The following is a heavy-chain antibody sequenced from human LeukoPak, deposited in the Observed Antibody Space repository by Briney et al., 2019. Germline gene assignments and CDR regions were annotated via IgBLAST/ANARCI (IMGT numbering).Heavy chain of an antibody. CDR2: ISYDGTNK. CDR3: AREEESDYYYAMDV. CDR1: GFTFSSYA. D-gene: IGHD3-10*01. Sequence: GRSLRLSCAASGFTFSSYAMHWVRQAPGKGLEWVAVISYDGTNKYYADSVKGRFTISRDNSKNTLYLQMNSLRAEDTAVYYCAREEESDYYYAMDVWGQGTTVTVSS. V-gene: IGHV3-30-3*01. J-gene: IGHJ6*02.